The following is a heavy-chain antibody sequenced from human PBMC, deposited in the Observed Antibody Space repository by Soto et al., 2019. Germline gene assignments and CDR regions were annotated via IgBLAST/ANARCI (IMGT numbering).Heavy chain of an antibody. Sequence: ASVKVSCKASGYTFTGYYMHWLRQAPGQGLEWMGWINPNSGGTNYAQKFQGWVTMTRDTPISTAYMELSRLRSDDTAVYYCARDRGYSYGSYYYYYGMDVWGQGTTVTVSS. J-gene: IGHJ6*02. CDR2: INPNSGGT. V-gene: IGHV1-2*04. CDR3: ARDRGYSYGSYYYYYGMDV. D-gene: IGHD5-18*01. CDR1: GYTFTGYY.